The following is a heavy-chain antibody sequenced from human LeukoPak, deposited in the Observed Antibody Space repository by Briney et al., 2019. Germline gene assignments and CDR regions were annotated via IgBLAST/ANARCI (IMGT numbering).Heavy chain of an antibody. J-gene: IGHJ4*02. V-gene: IGHV4-34*01. CDR1: GGSFSGYY. D-gene: IGHD1-7*01. Sequence: SETLSLTCAVYGGSFSGYYWSWIRQPPGKGLEWIGEINHSGSTNYNPSLKSRVTTSVDTSKNQFSLKLSSVTAADTAVYYCANWNYRRYFDYWGQGTLVTVSS. CDR3: ANWNYRRYFDY. CDR2: INHSGST.